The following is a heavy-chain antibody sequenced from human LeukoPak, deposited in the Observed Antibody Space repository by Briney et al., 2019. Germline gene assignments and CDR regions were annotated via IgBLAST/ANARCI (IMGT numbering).Heavy chain of an antibody. Sequence: GESLRISCEGSGYSFTSYWIAWARQMPGKGLEWMGIIYPGDSDTRYSPSFQGQVTISADKSISTAYLRWSSLKASDTAMYYCARRSFGGKDFDNWGQGTLVTVSS. D-gene: IGHD4-23*01. CDR2: IYPGDSDT. CDR3: ARRSFGGKDFDN. CDR1: GYSFTSYW. V-gene: IGHV5-51*01. J-gene: IGHJ4*02.